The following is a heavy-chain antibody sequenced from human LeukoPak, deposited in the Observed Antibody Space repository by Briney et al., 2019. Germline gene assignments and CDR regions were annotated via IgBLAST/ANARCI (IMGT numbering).Heavy chain of an antibody. J-gene: IGHJ4*02. D-gene: IGHD2-8*01. CDR3: TTDPMNGYYFDY. CDR1: RFTFSNAW. CDR2: IKSKNDGGTT. Sequence: GGSLRLSCAASRFTFSNAWMSWVRQAPGKGLEWIGRIKSKNDGGTTDYAAPAKGRFTFSRDDSRDTVYLQLNSLRTEDTAVYYCTTDPMNGYYFDYWGQGTLVTVSS. V-gene: IGHV3-15*01.